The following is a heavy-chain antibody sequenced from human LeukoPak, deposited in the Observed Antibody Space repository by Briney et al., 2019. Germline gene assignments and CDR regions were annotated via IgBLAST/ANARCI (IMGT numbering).Heavy chain of an antibody. Sequence: PSETLSLTCTVSGASINTYYWSWIRQPPGEGLEWIGYIYDRGSTTYNPSLKSRVTISVDTSKNQFSLKLNSVTAADTAVYYCARVTYLYASGAYSVNGFDLWGQGTMVTVSS. CDR1: GASINTYY. CDR2: IYDRGST. V-gene: IGHV4-59*08. CDR3: ARVTYLYASGAYSVNGFDL. J-gene: IGHJ3*01. D-gene: IGHD3-22*01.